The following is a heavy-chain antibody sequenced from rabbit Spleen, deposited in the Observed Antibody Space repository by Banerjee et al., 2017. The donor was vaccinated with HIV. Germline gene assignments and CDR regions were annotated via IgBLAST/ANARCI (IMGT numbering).Heavy chain of an antibody. Sequence: QEQLVESGGGLVKPEGSLTLTCKASGFSFSDRDVMCWVRQAPGKGLEWIACINAATAKPVYATWAKGRFTISRTSSTTVTLQMTSLTAADTATYFCVRGASSSGYYSLWGPGTLVTVS. CDR1: GFSFSDRDV. D-gene: IGHD1-1*01. CDR2: INAATAKP. J-gene: IGHJ4*01. V-gene: IGHV1S45*01. CDR3: VRGASSSGYYSL.